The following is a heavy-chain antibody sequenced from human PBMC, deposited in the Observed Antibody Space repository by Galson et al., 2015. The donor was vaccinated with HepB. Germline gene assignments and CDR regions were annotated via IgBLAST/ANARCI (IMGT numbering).Heavy chain of an antibody. CDR3: ARSLISTTAPDY. J-gene: IGHJ4*02. CDR1: GGSISSSY. Sequence: SETLSLTCTVSGGSISSSYWSWIRQPPGKGLEWIGYIYYSGSTNYNPSLKSRVTISVDTSKNQFSLKLSSVTAADTAVYYCARSLISTTAPDYWGQGTLVTVSS. V-gene: IGHV4-59*08. CDR2: IYYSGST. D-gene: IGHD4-17*01.